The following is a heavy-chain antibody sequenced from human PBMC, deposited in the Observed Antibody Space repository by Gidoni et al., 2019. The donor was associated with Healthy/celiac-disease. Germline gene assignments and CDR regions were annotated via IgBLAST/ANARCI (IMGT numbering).Heavy chain of an antibody. J-gene: IGHJ3*02. Sequence: QVQLQESGPGLVKPSQTLSLTCTVSGGSISRGDYYWSWIRQPPGKGLEWIGYIYNSGSTYYNPSLKSRVTISVDTSKNQFSLKLSSVTAADTAVYYCARALTEMATGSGPVGAFDIWGQGTMVTVSS. CDR1: GGSISRGDYY. D-gene: IGHD5-12*01. CDR2: IYNSGST. CDR3: ARALTEMATGSGPVGAFDI. V-gene: IGHV4-30-4*01.